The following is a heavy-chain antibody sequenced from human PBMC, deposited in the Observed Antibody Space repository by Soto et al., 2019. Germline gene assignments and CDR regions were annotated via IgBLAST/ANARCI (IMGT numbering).Heavy chain of an antibody. D-gene: IGHD1-1*01. V-gene: IGHV6-1*01. Sequence: KQSQTLSLTCAISGDSVSSNSASCHWIRQSPSRGLEWLGRTYYRSKWYNDYAVSVKSRITINPDTSKNQFSLQLNSVTPEETAVYYCARGNWNGGVGMDVWGQGTTVTVSS. CDR2: TYYRSKWYN. CDR1: GDSVSSNSAS. J-gene: IGHJ6*02. CDR3: ARGNWNGGVGMDV.